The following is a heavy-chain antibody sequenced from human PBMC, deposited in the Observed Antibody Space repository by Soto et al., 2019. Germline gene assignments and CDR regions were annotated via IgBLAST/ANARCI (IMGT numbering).Heavy chain of an antibody. V-gene: IGHV4-38-2*01. CDR2: IYRSGTT. CDR1: NFSISSGYY. Sequence: SETLSLTCVVSNFSISSGYYWGWIRQSPGKGLEWIASIYRSGTTSYNPSLKSRVTISVDPSKNQFSLTLTAVTAADTAVYYCARTHSGSYYSVFNYWGRGSLVTVSS. D-gene: IGHD1-26*01. J-gene: IGHJ4*02. CDR3: ARTHSGSYYSVFNY.